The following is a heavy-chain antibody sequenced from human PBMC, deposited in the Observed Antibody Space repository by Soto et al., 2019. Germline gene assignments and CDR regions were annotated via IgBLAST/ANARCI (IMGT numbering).Heavy chain of an antibody. J-gene: IGHJ4*02. CDR1: GGSISSYY. CDR3: ARQYSSGWPHFDY. V-gene: IGHV4-59*01. CDR2: IYYSGST. Sequence: SETLSLTCTVSGGSISSYYWSWIRQPPGKGLEWIGYIYYSGSTNYNPSLKSRATISVDTSKNQFSLKLSSVTAADTAVYYCARQYSSGWPHFDYWGQGTLVTVSS. D-gene: IGHD6-19*01.